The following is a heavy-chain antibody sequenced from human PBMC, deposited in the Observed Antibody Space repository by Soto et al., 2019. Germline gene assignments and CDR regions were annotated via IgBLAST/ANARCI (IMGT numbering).Heavy chain of an antibody. V-gene: IGHV1-69*16. Sequence: QVQLVQSGAEVRKPGSSVKVSCKASGGTFSNDIISWVRQAPGQGLEWMGGIVPLLGTANYAQKFQGRLTISADGSTSTAYMEMNSLASEDTAVYYCATAVIVANIIGRWLESWGQGTLVTVSS. CDR1: GGTFSNDI. D-gene: IGHD5-12*01. CDR2: IVPLLGTA. CDR3: ATAVIVANIIGRWLES. J-gene: IGHJ5*01.